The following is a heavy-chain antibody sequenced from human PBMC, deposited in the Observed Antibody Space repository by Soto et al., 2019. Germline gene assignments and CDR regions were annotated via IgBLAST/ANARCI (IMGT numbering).Heavy chain of an antibody. CDR1: GYSFTSYW. J-gene: IGHJ6*02. Sequence: PGECLKISCKGSGYSFTSYWISWVRQMPGKGLEWMGRIDPSDSYTNYSPSFQGHVTISADKSISTAYLQWSSLKASDTAMYYCARHRRGYSGYGPGLDVWGQGTTVTVSS. V-gene: IGHV5-10-1*01. CDR3: ARHRRGYSGYGPGLDV. D-gene: IGHD5-12*01. CDR2: IDPSDSYT.